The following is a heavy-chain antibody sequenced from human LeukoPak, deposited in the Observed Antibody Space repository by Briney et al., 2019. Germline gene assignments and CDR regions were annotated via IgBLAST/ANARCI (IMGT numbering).Heavy chain of an antibody. D-gene: IGHD3-10*02. CDR1: GFTFKTGW. CDR3: AELGITMIGGV. J-gene: IGHJ6*04. CDR2: ISSSSSYI. V-gene: IGHV3-21*01. Sequence: GGSLRLSCAASGFTFKTGWMSWVRRAPGKGLEWVSSISSSSSYIYYADSVKGRFTISRDNAKNSLYLQMNSLRAEDTAVYYCAELGITMIGGVWGKGTTVTISS.